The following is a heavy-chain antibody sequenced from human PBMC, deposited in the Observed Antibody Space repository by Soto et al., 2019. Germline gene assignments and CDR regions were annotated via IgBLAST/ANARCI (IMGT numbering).Heavy chain of an antibody. J-gene: IGHJ6*02. Sequence: SETLSLTCTVSGGSISSYYWSWIRQHPWKCLEWIGYIYYSGSTYYNPSLKSRVTISVDTSKNQFSLKLSSVTAADTAVYYCARDRSDSSGYYGYYYYGMDVWGQGTTVTVSS. CDR3: ARDRSDSSGYYGYYYYGMDV. CDR1: GGSISSYY. D-gene: IGHD3-22*01. V-gene: IGHV4-59*06. CDR2: IYYSGST.